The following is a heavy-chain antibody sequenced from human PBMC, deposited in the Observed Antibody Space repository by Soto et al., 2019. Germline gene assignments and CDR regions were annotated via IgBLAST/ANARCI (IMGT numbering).Heavy chain of an antibody. Sequence: GGSLRLSCAASGFTFSSYSMNWVRQAPGKGLEWVSSISSSRSYIYYADSVKGRFTISRDNAKNSLYLQMNSLRAEDTAVYYCARARDCSGGSCYFAAFDIWGQGTMVTVSS. D-gene: IGHD2-15*01. CDR1: GFTFSSYS. CDR3: ARARDCSGGSCYFAAFDI. CDR2: ISSSRSYI. V-gene: IGHV3-21*01. J-gene: IGHJ3*02.